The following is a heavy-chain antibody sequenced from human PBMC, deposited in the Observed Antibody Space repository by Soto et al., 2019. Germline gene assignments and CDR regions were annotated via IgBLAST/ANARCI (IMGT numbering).Heavy chain of an antibody. J-gene: IGHJ4*02. CDR2: ISGSGGST. Sequence: PGGSLRLSCAASGFTFSSYAMSWVRQAPGKGLEWVSGISGSGGSTYSGDSVKGRFTISRDNSKNTLYLQMSSLRAEDTAIYYCAKANYYDSSGYSASFDYWGQGTLVTVSS. CDR1: GFTFSSYA. CDR3: AKANYYDSSGYSASFDY. D-gene: IGHD3-22*01. V-gene: IGHV3-23*01.